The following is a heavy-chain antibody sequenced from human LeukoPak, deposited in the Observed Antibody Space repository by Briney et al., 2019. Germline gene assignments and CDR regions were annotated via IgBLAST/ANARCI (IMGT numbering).Heavy chain of an antibody. CDR2: IYCSGST. CDR1: GGSISSGGYY. V-gene: IGHV4-31*03. CDR3: ARAEEGYCSSTSCRNLGPQYGMDV. Sequence: SETLSLTCTVSGGSISSGGYYWSWIRQHPGKDLEWIGYIYCSGSTYSNPSLKSRVTISVDTSKNQFSLKLSSVTAADTAVYYCARAEEGYCSSTSCRNLGPQYGMDVWGQGTTVTVSS. D-gene: IGHD2-2*01. J-gene: IGHJ6*02.